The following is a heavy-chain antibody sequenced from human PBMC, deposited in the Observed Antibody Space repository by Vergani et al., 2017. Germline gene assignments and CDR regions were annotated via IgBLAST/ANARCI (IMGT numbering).Heavy chain of an antibody. CDR3: VRGEHSGCEMNSYYYDYMDV. V-gene: IGHV3-30-3*01. D-gene: IGHD5-12*01. Sequence: QVQLVESGGGVVQPGKSLRLSCAASGFTFRSYAMHWVRQALGKGLEWVAVISFDGSNQYYADSVKGRLTISRDNSKNTLYVQMNSLRVEDTAIYYCVRGEHSGCEMNSYYYDYMDVGSKGTTVTVSS. J-gene: IGHJ6*03. CDR1: GFTFRSYA. CDR2: ISFDGSNQ.